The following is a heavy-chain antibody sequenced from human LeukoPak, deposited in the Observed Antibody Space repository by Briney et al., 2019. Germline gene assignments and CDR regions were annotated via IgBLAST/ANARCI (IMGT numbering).Heavy chain of an antibody. CDR1: GYTFTGYY. J-gene: IGHJ4*02. CDR3: ARLRLSITGTLYYFDY. V-gene: IGHV1-2*02. Sequence: ASVKVSCKASGYTFTGYYMHWVRQAPGQGLEWMGWINPNSGGTNYAQKFQGRVTMTRDTSISTAYMELSRLRSDDTAVYYCARLRLSITGTLYYFDYWGQGTLVTVSS. D-gene: IGHD1-20*01. CDR2: INPNSGGT.